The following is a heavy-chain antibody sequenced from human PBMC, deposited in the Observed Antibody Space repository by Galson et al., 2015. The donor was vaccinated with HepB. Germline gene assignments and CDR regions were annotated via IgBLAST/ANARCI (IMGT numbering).Heavy chain of an antibody. CDR2: IIPTFGTA. J-gene: IGHJ3*02. CDR3: ARGLRWLPFI. CDR1: GGTFSSYA. V-gene: IGHV1-69*06. D-gene: IGHD5-24*01. Sequence: KVSCKASGGTFSSYAISWVRQAPGQGLEWMGGIIPTFGTANYAQKFQGRVTITADKSTSTAYMELSSLRSEDTAVYYCARGLRWLPFIWGQGTMVTVSS.